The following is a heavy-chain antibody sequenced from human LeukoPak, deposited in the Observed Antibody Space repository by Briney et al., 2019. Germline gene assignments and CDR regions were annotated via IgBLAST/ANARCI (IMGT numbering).Heavy chain of an antibody. CDR3: ASTTMANYFDY. Sequence: SETLSLTCAVYGGSFSGYYWSWIRQPPGKGLEWIGEINHSGSTNYNPSLKSRVTISVDTSKNQFSLKLSSVTAADTAVYYCASTTMANYFDYWGQGTLVTVSS. V-gene: IGHV4-34*01. CDR2: INHSGST. CDR1: GGSFSGYY. D-gene: IGHD3-10*01. J-gene: IGHJ4*02.